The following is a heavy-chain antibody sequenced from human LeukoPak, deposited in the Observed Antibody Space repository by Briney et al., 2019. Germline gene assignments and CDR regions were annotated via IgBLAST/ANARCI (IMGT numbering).Heavy chain of an antibody. V-gene: IGHV3-23*01. CDR3: AKDRGTAMVKYYYGMDV. D-gene: IGHD5-18*01. CDR2: ISGSGGST. CDR1: GFTFSSYA. J-gene: IGHJ6*04. Sequence: PGGSLRLSCAASGFTFSSYAMSWVRQAPGKGLEWVSAISGSGGSTYYADSVKGRFTISRDNSKNTLYLQMNSLRAEDTAVYYCAKDRGTAMVKYYYGMDVWGKGTTVTVSS.